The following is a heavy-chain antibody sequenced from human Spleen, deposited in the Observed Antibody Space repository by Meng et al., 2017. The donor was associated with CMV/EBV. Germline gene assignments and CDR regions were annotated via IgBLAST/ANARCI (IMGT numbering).Heavy chain of an antibody. CDR2: ISSSRSYI. V-gene: IGHV3-21*01. Sequence: GESLKISCAASGFTFSSYSMNWVRQAPGKGLEWVSSISSSRSYIYYADSVKGRFTISRDNAKNSLYLQMNSLRAEDTAVYYCARDSDDYDFWSAYYTDAFDFWGQGTMVTVSS. J-gene: IGHJ3*01. CDR1: GFTFSSYS. CDR3: ARDSDDYDFWSAYYTDAFDF. D-gene: IGHD3-3*01.